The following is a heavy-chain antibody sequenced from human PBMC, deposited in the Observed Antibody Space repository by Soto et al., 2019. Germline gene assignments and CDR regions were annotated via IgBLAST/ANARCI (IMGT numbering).Heavy chain of an antibody. Sequence: QVQLVQSGAEVKKPGASVKVSCKTSGYTFTIYHISWVRQAPGQGLEWMGWISAYNTNTNYAQKFQGRVTMTTDTITGTAPTELRRLSSDDTAVYYCARDTPPADYWGQGTVVTASS. J-gene: IGHJ4*02. V-gene: IGHV1-18*01. CDR1: GYTFTIYH. CDR3: ARDTPPADY. CDR2: ISAYNTNT.